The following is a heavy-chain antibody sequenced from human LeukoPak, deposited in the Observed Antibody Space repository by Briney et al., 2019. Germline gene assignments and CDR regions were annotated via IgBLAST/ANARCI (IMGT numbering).Heavy chain of an antibody. Sequence: GGSLRLSCAASGFTFSSYWMPWVRQAPGKGLVWVSRINSDGSSTSYADSVKGRFTISRDNAKNTLYLQMNSLRAEDTAVYYCATVGGDQRTYYYYGMDVWGQGTTVTVSS. D-gene: IGHD2-21*01. V-gene: IGHV3-74*01. J-gene: IGHJ6*02. CDR2: INSDGSST. CDR1: GFTFSSYW. CDR3: ATVGGDQRTYYYYGMDV.